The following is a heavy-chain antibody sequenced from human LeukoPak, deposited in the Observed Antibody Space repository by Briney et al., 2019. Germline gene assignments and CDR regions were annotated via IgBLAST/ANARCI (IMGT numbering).Heavy chain of an antibody. CDR2: IYYSGST. D-gene: IGHD2-2*01. V-gene: IGHV4-59*08. Sequence: PSETLSLTCSVSDGSMGTYYWGWIRQPPGKRLEWLGYIYYSGSTTYNPSLKSRVTVSVDTSKNQFSLKLTSMTAADTAVYYCARGRLGRQHASFFDSWGHGTLVTVSS. J-gene: IGHJ4*01. CDR3: ARGRLGRQHASFFDS. CDR1: DGSMGTYY.